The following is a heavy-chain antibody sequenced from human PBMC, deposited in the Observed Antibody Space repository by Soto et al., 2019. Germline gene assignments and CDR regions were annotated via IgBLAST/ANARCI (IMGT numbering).Heavy chain of an antibody. CDR2: IIPIFGTA. D-gene: IGHD4-17*01. CDR1: GGTFSSYA. CDR3: ARGNGDYDTTDFDY. V-gene: IGHV1-69*06. Sequence: QGQLVQSGAEVKKPGSSVKVSCKASGGTFSSYAISWVRQAPGQGLEWMGGIIPIFGTANYAQKFQGRVTITADKSTSTAYMEMSSLRSEDTAVYYCARGNGDYDTTDFDYWGQGTLVTVSS. J-gene: IGHJ4*02.